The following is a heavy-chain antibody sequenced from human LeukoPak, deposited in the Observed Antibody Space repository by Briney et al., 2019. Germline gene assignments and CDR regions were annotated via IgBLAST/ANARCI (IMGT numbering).Heavy chain of an antibody. J-gene: IGHJ2*01. CDR3: ARDRPHYDSSGYTYWYFDL. CDR2: IYNSGST. CDR1: GGSIKSYY. V-gene: IGHV4-4*07. D-gene: IGHD3-22*01. Sequence: SGALSLPCTGSGGSIKSYYWSWIRQPAGKGLEGIGRIYNSGSTNQNPSLKSRVTMSVDTSKNQFSLKLSSVTAADTAVYYCARDRPHYDSSGYTYWYFDLWGRGTLVTVSS.